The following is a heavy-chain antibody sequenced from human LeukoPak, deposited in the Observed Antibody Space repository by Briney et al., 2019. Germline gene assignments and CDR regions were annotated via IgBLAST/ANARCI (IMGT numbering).Heavy chain of an antibody. CDR1: GDSISSYY. J-gene: IGHJ3*02. D-gene: IGHD6-19*01. CDR2: IYYSGST. V-gene: IGHV4-59*01. Sequence: KPSETLSLTCTVSGDSISSYYWSWIRQPPGKGLEWIGYIYYSGSTNYNPSLKSRVTISVDTSKNQFSLKLSSVTAADTAVYYCARAKDSSGWYQRDAFDIWGQGTMVTVSS. CDR3: ARAKDSSGWYQRDAFDI.